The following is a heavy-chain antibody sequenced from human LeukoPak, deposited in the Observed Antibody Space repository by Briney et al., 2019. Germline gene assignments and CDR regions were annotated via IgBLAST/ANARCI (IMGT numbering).Heavy chain of an antibody. Sequence: GGSLRLSCAASGFTVSSDYMSWVRQAPGKGLEWVSASSGSGGSTYYADSVKGRFTISRDNSKNTLYLQMNSLRAEDTAVYYCAKDRSITGTTLEALDYWGQGTLVTVSS. CDR1: GFTVSSDY. CDR2: SSGSGGST. J-gene: IGHJ4*02. V-gene: IGHV3-23*01. D-gene: IGHD1-7*01. CDR3: AKDRSITGTTLEALDY.